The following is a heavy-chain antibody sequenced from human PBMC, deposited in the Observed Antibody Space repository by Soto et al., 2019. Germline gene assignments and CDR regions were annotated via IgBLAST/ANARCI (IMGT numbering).Heavy chain of an antibody. CDR2: IDTSSTKI. D-gene: IGHD3-3*01. J-gene: IGHJ4*02. CDR1: GYTFSDYH. CDR3: ASHYDLWTGYLSPVDY. V-gene: IGHV3-11*01. Sequence: QVQLVESGGDLVKPGGSLRLSCAASGYTFSDYHLSWIRQAPGKGLEWISYIDTSSTKIYYADSVRGRFTISRDNGKNSLFLEMNNLRVEDTAVYFCASHYDLWTGYLSPVDYWGRGTLVTVSS.